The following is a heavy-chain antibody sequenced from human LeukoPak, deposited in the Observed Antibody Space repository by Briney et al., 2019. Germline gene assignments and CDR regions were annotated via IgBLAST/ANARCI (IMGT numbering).Heavy chain of an antibody. CDR1: GFTFSSYS. Sequence: PGGSLRLSCAASGFTFSSYSMNWVRQAPGKGLEWVSSISSSSSYIYYADSVKGRFTISRDNAKNSLYLQMNSLRAEDTAVYYCAKSAQRRSGYYHYYYYYGMDVWGQGTTVTVSS. V-gene: IGHV3-21*04. D-gene: IGHD3-3*01. CDR3: AKSAQRRSGYYHYYYYYGMDV. J-gene: IGHJ6*02. CDR2: ISSSSSYI.